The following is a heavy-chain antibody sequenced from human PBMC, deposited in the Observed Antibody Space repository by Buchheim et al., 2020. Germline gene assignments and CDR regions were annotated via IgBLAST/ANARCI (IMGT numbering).Heavy chain of an antibody. CDR1: GYTFTDYY. J-gene: IGHJ4*02. CDR2: MSPNSGGT. V-gene: IGHV1-2*02. D-gene: IGHD6-13*01. CDR3: ARDPKKWQLEY. Sequence: QVQLVQSGAEVKKPGASVKVSCKASGYTFTDYYIHWVRQAPGQGLEWMGWMSPNSGGTNYAQRFQGRVTMTRDTSINNAYMEVTGLRSDDTAVYFCARDPKKWQLEYWGQGTL.